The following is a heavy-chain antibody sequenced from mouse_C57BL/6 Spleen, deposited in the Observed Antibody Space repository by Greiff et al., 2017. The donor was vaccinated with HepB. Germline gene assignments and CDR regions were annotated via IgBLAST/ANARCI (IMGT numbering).Heavy chain of an antibody. V-gene: IGHV14-3*01. J-gene: IGHJ1*03. Sequence: VHVKQSVAELVRPGASVKLSCTASGFNIKNTYMHWVKQRPEQGLEWIGRIDPANGNTKYAPKFQGKATITADTSSNTAYLQLSSLTSEDTAIYYCARPNWDIWYFDVWGTGTTVTVSS. CDR3: ARPNWDIWYFDV. CDR2: IDPANGNT. D-gene: IGHD4-1*01. CDR1: GFNIKNTY.